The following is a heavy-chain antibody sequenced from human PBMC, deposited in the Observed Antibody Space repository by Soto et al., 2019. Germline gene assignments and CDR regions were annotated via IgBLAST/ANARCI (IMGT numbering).Heavy chain of an antibody. J-gene: IGHJ4*02. V-gene: IGHV1-8*01. Sequence: ASVKVSCKASGYTFTNYDITWVRQAAGQGLEWVGWVNPNSGYTAYAQKFVGRVTMTRNTPLRTAYMELSSLTSGDTAVYYCARSYSYGWNEYWGQGTLVNVPS. CDR2: VNPNSGYT. CDR1: GYTFTNYD. CDR3: ARSYSYGWNEY. D-gene: IGHD5-18*01.